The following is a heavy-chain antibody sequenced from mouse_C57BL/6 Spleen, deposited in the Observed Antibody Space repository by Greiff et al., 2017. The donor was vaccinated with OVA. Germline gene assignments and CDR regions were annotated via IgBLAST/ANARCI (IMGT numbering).Heavy chain of an antibody. CDR1: GFSFNTYA. V-gene: IGHV10-1*01. J-gene: IGHJ4*01. D-gene: IGHD2-4*01. CDR2: IRSKSNNYAT. Sequence: EVKLQESGGGLVQPKGSLKLSCAASGFSFNTYAMNWVRQAPGQGLEWVARIRSKSNNYATYYADSVKDRFTISRDDSESMLYLQMNNLKTEDTAMYYCVRKRDYDRRDYYAMDYWGQGTSVTVSS. CDR3: VRKRDYDRRDYYAMDY.